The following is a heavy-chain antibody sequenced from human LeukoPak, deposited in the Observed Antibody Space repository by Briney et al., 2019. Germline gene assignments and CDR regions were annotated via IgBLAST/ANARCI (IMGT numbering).Heavy chain of an antibody. J-gene: IGHJ6*03. Sequence: PRGSLRLSCALSGISFSSFWMSWVRQAPGKGLEWVANIKQEGSEKNYMESVKGRFTISRDNAKNSLYLQMNSVRAEDTAVYYCAREKYSGSWLYYYYMDVWGKGTTVTVSS. CDR1: GISFSSFW. V-gene: IGHV3-7*01. CDR3: AREKYSGSWLYYYYMDV. CDR2: IKQEGSEK. D-gene: IGHD6-13*01.